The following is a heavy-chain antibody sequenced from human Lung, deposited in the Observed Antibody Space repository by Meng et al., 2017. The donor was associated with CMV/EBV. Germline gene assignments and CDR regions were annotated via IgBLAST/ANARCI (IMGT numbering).Heavy chain of an antibody. J-gene: IGHJ5*01. D-gene: IGHD3-10*02. V-gene: IGHV4-59*12. CDR1: GGVINVYY. CDR3: AGLLPSGKYVHHWFDP. Sequence: SXTLSLXSAVSGGVINVYYWSWIRQPPGKVLEWVGSNSYDGTTSYNPSLNSRVTISLDTSKSQFSLKLTSVTAADTALYYCAGLLPSGKYVHHWFDPWGQGXLVTVSS. CDR2: NSYDGTT.